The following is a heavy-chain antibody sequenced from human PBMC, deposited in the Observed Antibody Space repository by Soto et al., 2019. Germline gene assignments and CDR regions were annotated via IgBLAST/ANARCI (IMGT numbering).Heavy chain of an antibody. CDR1: GGSVSNNNW. J-gene: IGHJ4*02. CDR2: IHHSGGT. V-gene: IGHV4-4*02. Sequence: QVQLQESGPGLVKPSGTLSLSCAVSGGSVSNNNWWSWVRQSPGNGLEWIGEIHHSGGTSYNPSLESRATLSVDMSKNELSLRLNYVTAADTAVYYCTKNSAYALDYWGLGILVTVSS. D-gene: IGHD5-12*01. CDR3: TKNSAYALDY.